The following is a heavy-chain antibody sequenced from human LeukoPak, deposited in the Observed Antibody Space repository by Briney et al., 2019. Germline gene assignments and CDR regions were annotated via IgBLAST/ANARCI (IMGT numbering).Heavy chain of an antibody. CDR3: ARGGRGYSYGVYGMDV. J-gene: IGHJ6*02. D-gene: IGHD5-18*01. V-gene: IGHV4-34*01. CDR1: GGSFSGYY. CDR2: INHSGST. Sequence: PSETLSLTCAVYGGSFSGYYWSWIRQPPGKGLEWIGEINHSGSTNHNPSLKSRVTISVDTSKNQFSLKLSSVTAADTAVYYCARGGRGYSYGVYGMDVWGQGTTVTVSS.